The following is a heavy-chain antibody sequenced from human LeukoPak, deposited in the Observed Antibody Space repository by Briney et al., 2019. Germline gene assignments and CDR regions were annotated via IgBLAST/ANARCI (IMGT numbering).Heavy chain of an antibody. Sequence: GGSLRLSCAASGFTFSSYAMSWVRQAPGKGLEWVSAISGSGGSTYYADSVKGRFTISRDNSKNTLYLQMNSLRAEDTAVCYCAKPAGNLITGMADYWGQGTLVTVSS. J-gene: IGHJ4*02. CDR2: ISGSGGST. CDR3: AKPAGNLITGMADY. D-gene: IGHD1-20*01. V-gene: IGHV3-23*01. CDR1: GFTFSSYA.